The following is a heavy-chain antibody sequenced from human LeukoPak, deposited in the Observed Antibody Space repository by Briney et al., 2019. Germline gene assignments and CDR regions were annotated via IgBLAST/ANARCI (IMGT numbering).Heavy chain of an antibody. D-gene: IGHD3-10*01. Sequence: PGRSLRLSCAASGFTFSSYAMSWVRQAPGKGLEWVSATSGSGGSTYYADSVKGRFTISRHNSKNTLYLQMNSLRAEDTAVYYCARGRDYGSVGFDYWGQGTLVTVSS. CDR1: GFTFSSYA. V-gene: IGHV3-23*01. CDR2: TSGSGGST. J-gene: IGHJ4*02. CDR3: ARGRDYGSVGFDY.